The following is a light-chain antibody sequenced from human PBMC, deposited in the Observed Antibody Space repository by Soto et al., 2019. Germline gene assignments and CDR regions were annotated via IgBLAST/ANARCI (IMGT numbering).Light chain of an antibody. J-gene: IGKJ5*01. V-gene: IGKV3-11*01. CDR2: DAS. Sequence: EIVLTQSPATLSLSPGERATLSCRASQSVSSYLAWYQQKPGQAPRLLIYDASNRATGIPDRFSGSGSGTDFTLTISSLEPEDFAVYYCQQRSNWAGITFGQGTRLEIK. CDR1: QSVSSY. CDR3: QQRSNWAGIT.